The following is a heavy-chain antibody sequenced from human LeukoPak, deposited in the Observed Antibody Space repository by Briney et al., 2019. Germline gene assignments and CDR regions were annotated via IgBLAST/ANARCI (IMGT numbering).Heavy chain of an antibody. J-gene: IGHJ5*02. Sequence: PSETLSLTCTVSGGSISSSSYYWGWIRQPPGKGLEWIGSIYYSGSTYYNPSLKSRVTISVDTSKNQFSLKLSSVTAADTAVYYCARPVQLENWFDPWGQGTLVTVSS. D-gene: IGHD1-1*01. CDR3: ARPVQLENWFDP. CDR1: GGSISSSSYY. CDR2: IYYSGST. V-gene: IGHV4-39*01.